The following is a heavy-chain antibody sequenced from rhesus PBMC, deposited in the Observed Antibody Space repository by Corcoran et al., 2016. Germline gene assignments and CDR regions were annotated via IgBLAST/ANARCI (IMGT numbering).Heavy chain of an antibody. V-gene: IGHV3S16*01. D-gene: IGHD3-16*01. CDR3: TRSGSYYYFDY. CDR2: ISSASSYI. Sequence: EVQLVESGGGLVQPGGSLRLSCAASGFTFSSYGLSWVRKAPGKGLVWVSAISSASSYIYYAASGKARFTISRDNAKNSLSLQMNSLRAEDTALYYCTRSGSYYYFDYWGQGVLVTVSS. CDR1: GFTFSSYG. J-gene: IGHJ4*01.